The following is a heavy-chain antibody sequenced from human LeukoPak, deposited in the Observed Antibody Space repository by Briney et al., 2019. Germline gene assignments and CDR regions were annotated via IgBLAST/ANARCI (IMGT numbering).Heavy chain of an antibody. V-gene: IGHV3-48*01. Sequence: GGSLRLSCAASGFTFSSYSMNWVRQAPGKGLEWVSYISSSSSTIYYADSVKGRFTISRDNAKSSLYLQMNSLRAEDTAVYYCARDTTRRYYYYYMDVWGKGTTVTVSS. CDR2: ISSSSSTI. CDR1: GFTFSSYS. CDR3: ARDTTRRYYYYYMDV. J-gene: IGHJ6*03. D-gene: IGHD1-26*01.